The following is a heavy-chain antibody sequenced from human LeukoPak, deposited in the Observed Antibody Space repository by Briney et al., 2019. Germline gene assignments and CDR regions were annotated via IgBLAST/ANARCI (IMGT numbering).Heavy chain of an antibody. J-gene: IGHJ4*02. CDR3: ARATPRTYYGSGSYWVY. V-gene: IGHV4-34*01. CDR1: GRSFSGYY. Sequence: PSETLSLTCAVYGRSFSGYYWSWIRQPPGQGLEWIGEINHSGSTNYNPSLKSRVTISVDTSKNQFSLKLSSVTAADTAVYYCARATPRTYYGSGSYWVYWGQGTLVTVSS. D-gene: IGHD3-10*01. CDR2: INHSGST.